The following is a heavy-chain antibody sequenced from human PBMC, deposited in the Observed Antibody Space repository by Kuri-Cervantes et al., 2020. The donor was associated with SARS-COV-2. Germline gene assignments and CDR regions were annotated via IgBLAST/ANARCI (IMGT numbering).Heavy chain of an antibody. V-gene: IGHV3-21*01. J-gene: IGHJ6*03. Sequence: GGSLRLSCAASGFTFSSYSMNWVRQAPGKGLEWVSSISSSSSYIYYADSVKGRFTISRDNAKNTLYLQMNSLRAEDTAVYYCARGGYSTRPPSYYYYMDVRGKGTTVTVSS. CDR1: GFTFSSYS. CDR2: ISSSSSYI. CDR3: ARGGYSTRPPSYYYYMDV. D-gene: IGHD5-18*01.